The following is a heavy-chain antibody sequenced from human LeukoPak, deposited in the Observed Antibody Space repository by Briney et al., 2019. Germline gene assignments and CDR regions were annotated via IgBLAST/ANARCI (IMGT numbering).Heavy chain of an antibody. CDR3: ATGGSGYHRS. J-gene: IGHJ1*01. V-gene: IGHV3-48*03. D-gene: IGHD3-22*01. Sequence: PGGSLRLSCAASGFTFSSYEMNWVRQAPGKGLEWVSYISSSGSTIYYADSVKGRFTISRDNSKNTLYLQMNSLRAEDTAVYYCATGGSGYHRSWGQGTLVTVSS. CDR1: GFTFSSYE. CDR2: ISSSGSTI.